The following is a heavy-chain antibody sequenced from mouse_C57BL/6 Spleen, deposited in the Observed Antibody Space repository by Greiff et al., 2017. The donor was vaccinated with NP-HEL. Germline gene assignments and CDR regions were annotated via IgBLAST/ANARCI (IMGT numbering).Heavy chain of an antibody. CDR3: ARFYYGSGYDAY. V-gene: IGHV1-69*01. CDR1: GYTFTSYW. J-gene: IGHJ3*01. Sequence: QVQLQQPGAELVMPGASVKLSCKASGYTFTSYWMHWVKQRPGQGLEWIGEIDPSDSYTNYNQKFKGKSTLTVDKSSSTAYMQLSSLTSEDSAVYYCARFYYGSGYDAYWGQGTLVTVSA. D-gene: IGHD1-1*01. CDR2: IDPSDSYT.